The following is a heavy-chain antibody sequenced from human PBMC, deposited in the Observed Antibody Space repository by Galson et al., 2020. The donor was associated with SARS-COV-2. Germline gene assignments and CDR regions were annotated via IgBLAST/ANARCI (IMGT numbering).Heavy chain of an antibody. CDR3: AGSTTPYKPTGYLAWGAKSRRSFRGRDV. D-gene: IGHD3-9*01. CDR2: ISSRCDAI. CDR1: GFNFRTSG. J-gene: IGHJ6*04. V-gene: IGHV3-48*02. Sequence: GESLKISCAAPGFNFRTSGMHRVLQAPGKGQEWLSFISSRCDAINYADSVKRRFTISRDNAAKSLYLQMISLSDGGTAVYYCAGSTTPYKPTGYLAWGAKSRRSFRGRDVWGKGTKFAVSS.